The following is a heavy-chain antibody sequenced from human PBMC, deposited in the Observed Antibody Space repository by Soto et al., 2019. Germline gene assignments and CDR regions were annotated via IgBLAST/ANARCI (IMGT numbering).Heavy chain of an antibody. CDR2: INSDGSST. CDR3: ARDHDLWSGYYSSYYYGMDV. CDR1: GFTFSSYW. J-gene: IGHJ6*02. V-gene: IGHV3-74*01. D-gene: IGHD3-3*01. Sequence: VGSLRLSCAASGFTFSSYWMHWVRQAPGKGLVWVSRINSDGSSTSYADSVKGRFTISRDNAKNTLYLQMNSLRAEDTAVYYCARDHDLWSGYYSSYYYGMDVWGQGTTVTVSS.